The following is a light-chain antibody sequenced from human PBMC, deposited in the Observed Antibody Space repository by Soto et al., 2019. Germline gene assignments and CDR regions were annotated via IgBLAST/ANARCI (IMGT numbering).Light chain of an antibody. CDR3: CSYTGSSTFD. CDR1: SSDVGSYNL. V-gene: IGLV2-23*03. Sequence: QSVLTQPASVSGSPGQSITISCTGTSSDVGSYNLVSWYQQHPGKAPKLMIYEGSKRPSGISHRFSGSKSGNTASLTISGLQAEDEADYYCCSYTGSSTFDFGTGTKLTVL. J-gene: IGLJ1*01. CDR2: EGS.